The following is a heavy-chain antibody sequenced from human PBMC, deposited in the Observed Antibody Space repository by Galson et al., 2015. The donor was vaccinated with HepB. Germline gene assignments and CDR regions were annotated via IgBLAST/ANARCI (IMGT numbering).Heavy chain of an antibody. Sequence: SLRLSCAASGFTFSSYAMSWVRQAPGKGLEWVSAISGSGGSTYYADSVKGRFTISRDNAKNTLYLQMNSLRAEDTAVYYCARGNAGYSSSLWESGIWFDPWGQGTLVTVSS. CDR2: ISGSGGST. CDR1: GFTFSSYA. CDR3: ARGNAGYSSSLWESGIWFDP. V-gene: IGHV3-23*01. J-gene: IGHJ5*02. D-gene: IGHD6-13*01.